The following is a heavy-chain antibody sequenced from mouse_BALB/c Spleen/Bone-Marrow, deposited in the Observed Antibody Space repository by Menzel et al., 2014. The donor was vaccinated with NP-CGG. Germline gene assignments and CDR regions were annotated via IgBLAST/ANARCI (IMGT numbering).Heavy chain of an antibody. CDR3: ARGGSSYGWYFDV. CDR2: IGPANGNT. CDR1: GFNIKDTY. Sequence: EVQRVESGAELVKPGASVKLSCTASGFNIKDTYMHWVKQRPEQGLEWIGRIGPANGNTKYDPKFQGKATITADTSSNTAYLQLSSLTSEDTAVYYCARGGSSYGWYFDVWGAGTTVTVSS. D-gene: IGHD1-1*01. V-gene: IGHV14-3*02. J-gene: IGHJ1*01.